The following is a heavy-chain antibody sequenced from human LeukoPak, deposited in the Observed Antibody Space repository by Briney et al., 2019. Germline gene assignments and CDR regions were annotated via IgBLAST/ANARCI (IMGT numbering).Heavy chain of an antibody. CDR1: GFTFSSYA. CDR3: AKDPDSSGYYYPRYVDY. V-gene: IGHV3-23*01. D-gene: IGHD3-22*01. CDR2: ISGSGGST. Sequence: GGSLRLSCAASGFTFSSYAMSWVRQAPGKGLEWVSAISGSGGSTYYADSVKGRFTISRDNSKNTLYLQMNSLRAEDTAVYYCAKDPDSSGYYYPRYVDYWGQGTLVTVSS. J-gene: IGHJ4*02.